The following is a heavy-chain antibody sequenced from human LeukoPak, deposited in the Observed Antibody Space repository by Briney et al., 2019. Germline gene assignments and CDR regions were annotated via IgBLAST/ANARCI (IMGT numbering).Heavy chain of an antibody. CDR1: GYTFTSYD. D-gene: IGHD3-3*01. CDR3: ARGRYYDFWSGYRTFDP. J-gene: IGHJ5*02. CDR2: MNPNSGNT. Sequence: ASVKVSCKASGYTFTSYDINWVRQATGQGLEWMGWMNPNSGNTGYAQKFQGRVTITRNTSISTAYMELSSLRSEDTAVYYCARGRYYDFWSGYRTFDPWGQGTLVTVSS. V-gene: IGHV1-8*03.